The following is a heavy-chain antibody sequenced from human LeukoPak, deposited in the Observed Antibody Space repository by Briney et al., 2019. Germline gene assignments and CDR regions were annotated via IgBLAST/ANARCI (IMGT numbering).Heavy chain of an antibody. CDR1: GGSISSGGYY. Sequence: SETLSLTCTVSGGSISSGGYYWSWIRQPPGKGLEWIGYIYYSGSTYYNPSLKNRVTISVDTSKNQFSLKLSSVTAADTAVYYCARGPNYVWGSYQYFDYWGQGTLVTVSS. D-gene: IGHD3-16*02. V-gene: IGHV4-30-4*08. CDR3: ARGPNYVWGSYQYFDY. J-gene: IGHJ4*02. CDR2: IYYSGST.